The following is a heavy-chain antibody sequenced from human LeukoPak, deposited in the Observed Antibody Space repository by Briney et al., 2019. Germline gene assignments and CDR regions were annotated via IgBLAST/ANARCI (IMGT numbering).Heavy chain of an antibody. CDR1: GGSFIGYY. Sequence: SETLSLTCAVYGGSFIGYYWSWIRQPPGKGLEWIGEINHSGSTNYNPSLKSRVTISVDTSKNQFSLKLSSVTAADTAVYYCQVYYYDSSGYPDPFDIWGQGTMVTVSS. CDR2: INHSGST. V-gene: IGHV4-34*01. D-gene: IGHD3-22*01. J-gene: IGHJ3*02. CDR3: QVYYYDSSGYPDPFDI.